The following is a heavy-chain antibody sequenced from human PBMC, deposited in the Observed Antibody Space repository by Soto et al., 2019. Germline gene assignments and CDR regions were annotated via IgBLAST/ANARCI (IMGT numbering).Heavy chain of an antibody. CDR1: GFTFSSYG. J-gene: IGHJ4*02. V-gene: IGHV3-30*18. D-gene: IGHD3-22*01. CDR2: ISYDGSNK. Sequence: QVQLVESGGGVVQPGRSLRLSCAASGFTFSSYGMHWVRQAPGKGLEWVAVISYDGSNKYYADSVKGRFTISRDNSKNTVYLQMNSLRAEDTAVYYCAKWAMLVVVMADYWGQGTLVTVSS. CDR3: AKWAMLVVVMADY.